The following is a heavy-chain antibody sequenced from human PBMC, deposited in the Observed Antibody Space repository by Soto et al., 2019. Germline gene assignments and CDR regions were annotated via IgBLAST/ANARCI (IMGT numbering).Heavy chain of an antibody. CDR1: GDSISSGDYY. J-gene: IGHJ6*02. CDR2: IYYSGNT. CDR3: ARALIQLWPHYYYGMDV. V-gene: IGHV4-30-4*02. Sequence: QLQESGPGLVNPSDTLSLTCAVSGDSISSGDYYWSWIRQPPGKGLEWIGYIYYSGNTYYNPSLKSRVNILVDTSKNQFSLRVSFVTAADTAVYYYARALIQLWPHYYYGMDVWGQGTTVTVSS. D-gene: IGHD5-18*01.